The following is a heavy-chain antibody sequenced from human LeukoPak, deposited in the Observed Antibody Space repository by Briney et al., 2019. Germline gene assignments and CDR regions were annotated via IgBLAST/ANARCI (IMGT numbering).Heavy chain of an antibody. V-gene: IGHV5-51*01. D-gene: IGHD1-1*01. Sequence: GESLNISCKGSGYSFTSYWIGWVRQMPGKGLEWMGIIYPGDSDTRYSPSFQGQVTISADKSISTAYLQWSSLKASDTAMYYCAMRAGTTGTNWWFHPWGQGTLVTVSS. J-gene: IGHJ5*02. CDR1: GYSFTSYW. CDR3: AMRAGTTGTNWWFHP. CDR2: IYPGDSDT.